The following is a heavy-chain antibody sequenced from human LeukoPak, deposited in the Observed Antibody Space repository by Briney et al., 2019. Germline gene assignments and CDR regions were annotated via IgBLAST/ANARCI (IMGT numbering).Heavy chain of an antibody. V-gene: IGHV3-7*01. J-gene: IGHJ4*02. Sequence: GGSLRLSCAASGFTFSSYWTSWVRQAPGKGLEWVANIKQDGSEKYYVDSVKGRFTISRDNTKNLLFLEMNNLRGDDTAIYYCVRGSRPGGAMGLYHNLDYWGQGTLVAVSS. CDR1: GFTFSSYW. CDR3: VRGSRPGGAMGLYHNLDY. D-gene: IGHD1-1*01. CDR2: IKQDGSEK.